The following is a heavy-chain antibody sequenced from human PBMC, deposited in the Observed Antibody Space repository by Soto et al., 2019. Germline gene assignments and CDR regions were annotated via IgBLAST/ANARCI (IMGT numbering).Heavy chain of an antibody. CDR2: IIPIFGTA. Sequence: ASVKVSCKASGGSFSSYAISWVRQAPGQGLEWMGGIIPIFGTANYAQKFQGRVTITADESTSTANMELSSLRSEDTAVYYCARAPVDLVAIEYYYGMDVWGQGTTVTVSS. CDR3: ARAPVDLVAIEYYYGMDV. CDR1: GGSFSSYA. V-gene: IGHV1-69*13. J-gene: IGHJ6*02. D-gene: IGHD5-12*01.